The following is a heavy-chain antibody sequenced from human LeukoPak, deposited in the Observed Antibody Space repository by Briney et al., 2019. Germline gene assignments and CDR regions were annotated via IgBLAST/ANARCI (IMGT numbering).Heavy chain of an antibody. CDR2: ISSGSSTI. Sequence: GGSLRLSCAASGFTFSSYSMNWVRQAPGKGLEWVSYISSGSSTIYYTDSVKGRFTISRDNAKNSLYLQMNSLRAEDTAVYSSASGARGFWNGYYDYWGQGTLVTVSS. D-gene: IGHD3-3*01. V-gene: IGHV3-48*01. CDR1: GFTFSSYS. CDR3: ASGARGFWNGYYDY. J-gene: IGHJ4*02.